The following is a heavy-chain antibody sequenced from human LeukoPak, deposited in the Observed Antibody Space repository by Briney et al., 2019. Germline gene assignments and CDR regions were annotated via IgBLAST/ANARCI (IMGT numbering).Heavy chain of an antibody. Sequence: SETLSLTCVAYGGSFSGYFWSWIRQPPGKGLEWIGEINPSGGTGNNPSLRSRVTISKDTSKNQLSLKLASVTAADTAVYYCARHADGGKKAFDMWGQGTMVTVSS. CDR2: INPSGGT. V-gene: IGHV4-34*01. CDR1: GGSFSGYF. CDR3: ARHADGGKKAFDM. D-gene: IGHD4-23*01. J-gene: IGHJ3*02.